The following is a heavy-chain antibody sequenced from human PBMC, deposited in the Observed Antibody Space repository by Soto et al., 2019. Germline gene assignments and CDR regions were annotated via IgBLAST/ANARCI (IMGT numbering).Heavy chain of an antibody. J-gene: IGHJ6*02. CDR3: ARDYLPSQYYYYAMDV. Sequence: QVKLVESGGGVVQPGRSLRLSCVAPQFNFNNYGMYWVRQAPGKGLAWVASIWDDGSNEHYADSVKGRFTISRDNSTNTLSLQMTSLRAEDTAVYCCARDYLPSQYYYYAMDVWGQGTTVTVSS. D-gene: IGHD3-10*01. CDR2: IWDDGSNE. CDR1: QFNFNNYG. V-gene: IGHV3-33*01.